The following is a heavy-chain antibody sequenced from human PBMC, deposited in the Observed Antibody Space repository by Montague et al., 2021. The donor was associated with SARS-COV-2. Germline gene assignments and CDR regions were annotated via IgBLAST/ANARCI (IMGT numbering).Heavy chain of an antibody. CDR3: ARQPLTTMILVVITQPRRDFDL. D-gene: IGHD3-22*01. CDR2: IYHSGTT. Sequence: SETLSLTCTVSGFSIGSGDYWGWIRQPPGKGLEWIGSIYHSGTTXXNPSLQSRLTMSIDTSTNQFSLRLTSVTAADTAVYYCARQPLTTMILVVITQPRRDFDLWGRGTQVTVSS. J-gene: IGHJ2*01. CDR1: GFSIGSGDY. V-gene: IGHV4-38-2*02.